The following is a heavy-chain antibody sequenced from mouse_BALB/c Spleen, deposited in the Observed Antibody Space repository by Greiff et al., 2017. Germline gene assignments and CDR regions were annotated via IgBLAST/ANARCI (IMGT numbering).Heavy chain of an antibody. D-gene: IGHD1-1*01. Sequence: EVKLMESGGDLVKPGGSLKLSCAASGFTFSSYGMSWVRQTPDKRLEWVATISSGGSYTYYPDSVKGRFTISRDNAKNTLYLQMSSLKSEDTAMYYCARNYGSSGYFDVWGAGTTVTVSS. CDR2: ISSGGSYT. V-gene: IGHV5-6*01. CDR3: ARNYGSSGYFDV. CDR1: GFTFSSYG. J-gene: IGHJ1*01.